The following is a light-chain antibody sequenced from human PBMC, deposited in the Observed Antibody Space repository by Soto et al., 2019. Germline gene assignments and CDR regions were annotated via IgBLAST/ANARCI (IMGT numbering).Light chain of an antibody. J-gene: IGKJ2*01. Sequence: DIQMTQSPSTLSASVGDRVTITCRASQSISSWLAWYQQKPGKAPKLLIYDASSLESGDPSRFSGSGSGTEFTLTISSLQPDDFATYDCQQYNSYSPSFGQGTKLELK. V-gene: IGKV1-5*01. CDR3: QQYNSYSPS. CDR1: QSISSW. CDR2: DAS.